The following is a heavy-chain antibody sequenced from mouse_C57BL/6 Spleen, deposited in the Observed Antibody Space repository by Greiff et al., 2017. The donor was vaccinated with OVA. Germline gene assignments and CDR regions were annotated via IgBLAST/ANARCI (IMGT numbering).Heavy chain of an antibody. CDR1: GYTFTSYW. CDR2: IDPSDSYT. Sequence: QVQLQQPGAELVMPGASVKLSCKASGYTFTSYWMHWVKQRPGQGLEWIGEIDPSDSYTNYNQKFKSKSTLTVDKSSSTAYMQLSSLTSEDSAVYYCARWDAKFDYWGQGTTLTVSS. D-gene: IGHD4-1*01. V-gene: IGHV1-69*01. J-gene: IGHJ2*01. CDR3: ARWDAKFDY.